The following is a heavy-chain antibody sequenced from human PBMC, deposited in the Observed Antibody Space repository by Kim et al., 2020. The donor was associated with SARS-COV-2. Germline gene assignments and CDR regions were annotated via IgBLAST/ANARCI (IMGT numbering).Heavy chain of an antibody. CDR2: INTNTGNP. V-gene: IGHV7-4-1*02. D-gene: IGHD3-10*01. CDR3: ARDIFGNVLLWFGKRAGMDV. Sequence: ASVKVSCKASGYTFTSYAMNWVRQAPGQGLEWMGWINTNTGNPTYAQGFTGRFVFSLDTSVSTAYLQISSLKAEDTAVYYCARDIFGNVLLWFGKRAGMDVWGQGTTVTVSS. J-gene: IGHJ6*02. CDR1: GYTFTSYA.